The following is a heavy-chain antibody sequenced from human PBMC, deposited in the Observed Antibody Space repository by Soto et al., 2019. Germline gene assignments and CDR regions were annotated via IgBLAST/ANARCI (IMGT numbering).Heavy chain of an antibody. CDR2: ISGDGSST. V-gene: IGHV3-23*01. J-gene: IGHJ4*02. CDR3: AKDWEFDWPNYYFDY. Sequence: PGGSLRLSCAASGFTFSSYAMSWVRQAPGKGLEWVSAISGDGSSTYFADSGKGRFTISGDNSKNTLYLQMNSLRAEDTAVYYCAKDWEFDWPNYYFDYLGQGTLVTVSS. CDR1: GFTFSSYA. D-gene: IGHD3-9*01.